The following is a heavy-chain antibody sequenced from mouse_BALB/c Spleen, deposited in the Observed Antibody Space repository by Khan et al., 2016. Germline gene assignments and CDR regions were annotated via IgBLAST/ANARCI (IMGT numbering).Heavy chain of an antibody. V-gene: IGHV4-1*02. J-gene: IGHJ4*01. CDR3: ARNDYYAMDY. CDR1: GFDFSRYW. Sequence: EVKLLASGGGLVQPGGSLKLSCAASGFDFSRYWMSWVRQAPGKGLEWIGESNPDSSTINYTPSLKDKFLISRDNAKNTLYLQMSKVRSEDTALYYCARNDYYAMDYWGQGTSVTVSS. CDR2: SNPDSSTI.